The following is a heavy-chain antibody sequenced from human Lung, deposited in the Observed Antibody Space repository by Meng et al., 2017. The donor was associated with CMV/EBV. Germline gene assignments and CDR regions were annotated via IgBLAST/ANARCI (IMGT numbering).Heavy chain of an antibody. V-gene: IGHV1-8*01. J-gene: IGHJ6*02. D-gene: IGHD6-13*01. Sequence: SVKVFXKASGYSFTRYDINWVRQAPGQGLEWMGWMNPNNGDTGYAQKFQGRVTMTRDTSISTVYMELNSLRSEDMAVYYCARVEGPAGAMLKYFYYYGMEVWGQGXTVTVSS. CDR3: ARVEGPAGAMLKYFYYYGMEV. CDR1: GYSFTRYD. CDR2: MNPNNGDT.